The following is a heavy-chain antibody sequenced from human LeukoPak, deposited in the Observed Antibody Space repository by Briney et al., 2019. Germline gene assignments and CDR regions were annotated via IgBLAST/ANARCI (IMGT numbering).Heavy chain of an antibody. CDR2: IYHRGST. V-gene: IGHV4-39*01. J-gene: IGHJ4*02. CDR1: GGSISSSTYY. CDR3: ARHSRGPAAGPAFDY. Sequence: PSETLSLTCTVSGGSISSSTYYWGWIRQPPGKGLEWIGSIYHRGSTYYNPSLKSRVTISVDTSKNQFSLSSVTAADTAVYYCARHSRGPAAGPAFDYWGQGTLVTVSS. D-gene: IGHD6-25*01.